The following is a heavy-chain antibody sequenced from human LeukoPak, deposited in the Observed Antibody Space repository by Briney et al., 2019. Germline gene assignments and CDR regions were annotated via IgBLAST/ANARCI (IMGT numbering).Heavy chain of an antibody. V-gene: IGHV5-51*01. J-gene: IGHJ6*03. CDR3: ARQGIAAAGTKDYYYYMDV. CDR2: IYPGDSDT. Sequence: GEPLKISCKGSGYSFTSYWIGWVRQMPGKGLEWMGIIYPGDSDTRYSPSFQGQVTISADKSISTAYLQWSSLKASDTAMYYCARQGIAAAGTKDYYYYMDVWGKGTTVTVSS. D-gene: IGHD6-13*01. CDR1: GYSFTSYW.